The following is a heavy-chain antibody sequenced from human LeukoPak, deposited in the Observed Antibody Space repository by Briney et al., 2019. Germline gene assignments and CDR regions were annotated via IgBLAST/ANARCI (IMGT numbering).Heavy chain of an antibody. CDR2: IRRTGGST. Sequence: GGSLRLSCAASGFTFSSYAMSWVRQAPGKGLEWVSAIRRTGGSTYYADSVKGRFTISRDNSKNTLYLQMNSLRAEDTAVYYCARDCTGGTCYDAFDIWGQGTMVTVSS. J-gene: IGHJ3*02. CDR1: GFTFSSYA. CDR3: ARDCTGGTCYDAFDI. V-gene: IGHV3-23*01. D-gene: IGHD2-15*01.